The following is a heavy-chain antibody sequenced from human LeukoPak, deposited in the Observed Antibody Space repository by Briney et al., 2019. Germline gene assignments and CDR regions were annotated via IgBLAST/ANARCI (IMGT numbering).Heavy chain of an antibody. CDR3: ARDKWEWDSSGWQRKPVYYYYGMDV. Sequence: PGGSLRLSCAASRFTFSSYWMSWVRQAPGKGLEWVANIKRDGSGKYYVDSVKGRFTISRDNAKNSLYLQMNSLRAEDTAVYYCARDKWEWDSSGWQRKPVYYYYGMDVWGRGTTVTVSS. J-gene: IGHJ6*02. CDR2: IKRDGSGK. CDR1: RFTFSSYW. D-gene: IGHD6-19*01. V-gene: IGHV3-7*05.